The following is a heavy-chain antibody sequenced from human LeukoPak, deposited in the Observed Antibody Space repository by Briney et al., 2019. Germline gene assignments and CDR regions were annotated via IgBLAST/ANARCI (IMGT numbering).Heavy chain of an antibody. J-gene: IGHJ4*02. CDR3: ARESRRGRGAFDY. Sequence: SETLSLTCTVSGGSVSSYYWSWIRQPPGKGLEWIGYIYDSGSTNYNPSLKSRVTISVDTSKNQFSLKLSSVTAADTAVYYCARESRRGRGAFDYWGQGTLVTVSS. CDR2: IYDSGST. V-gene: IGHV4-59*02. CDR1: GGSVSSYY. D-gene: IGHD1-26*01.